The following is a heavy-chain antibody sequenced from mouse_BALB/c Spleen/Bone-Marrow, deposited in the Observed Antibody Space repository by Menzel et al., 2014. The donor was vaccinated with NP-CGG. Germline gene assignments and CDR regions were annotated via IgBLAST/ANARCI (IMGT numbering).Heavy chain of an antibody. D-gene: IGHD2-4*01. CDR3: AREGGLRRGDYYAMDY. Sequence: VQLQQSGPELVKPGASVKMSCKASGYTFSAYVMHWVQQKPGQGLEWIGYINPYNDGTKYNEKFKGKATLTSDKSSSTAHMELSSLTSEDSAVYYCAREGGLRRGDYYAMDYWGQGTSVTVSS. J-gene: IGHJ4*01. CDR2: INPYNDGT. CDR1: GYTFSAYV. V-gene: IGHV1-14*01.